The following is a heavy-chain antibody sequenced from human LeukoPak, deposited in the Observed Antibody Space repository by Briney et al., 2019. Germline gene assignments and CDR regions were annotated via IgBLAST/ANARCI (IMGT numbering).Heavy chain of an antibody. Sequence: GGSLRLSCAASGFTFSSYGMYWVRQAPGKGLEWVAFIRYDGSDKYHADSVKGRFTTSRDNSKNTLYLQMNSLRAEDTAVYYCAKVLLWFGEFSHFDYWGQGTLVTVSS. CDR2: IRYDGSDK. D-gene: IGHD3-10*01. J-gene: IGHJ4*02. V-gene: IGHV3-30*02. CDR3: AKVLLWFGEFSHFDY. CDR1: GFTFSSYG.